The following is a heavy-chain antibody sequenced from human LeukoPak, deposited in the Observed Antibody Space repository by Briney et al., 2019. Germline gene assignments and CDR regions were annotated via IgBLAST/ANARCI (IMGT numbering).Heavy chain of an antibody. V-gene: IGHV4-39*01. J-gene: IGHJ4*02. CDR1: GFSISISSHY. CDR3: ARRAGTIGGNYFDY. Sequence: SETLSLTCTVSGFSISISSHYWGWIRQPPGKGLEWIGNVYYSGSTYYNPSLKSRVTTTIDTSKNQFSLRLSSVTAADTAVYCCARRAGTIGGNYFDYWGQGTLVTVSS. CDR2: VYYSGST. D-gene: IGHD1-26*01.